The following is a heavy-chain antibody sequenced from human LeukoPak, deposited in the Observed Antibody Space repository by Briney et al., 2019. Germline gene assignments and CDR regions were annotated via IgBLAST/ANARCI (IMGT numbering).Heavy chain of an antibody. CDR1: GFSFSDNA. CDR2: IGARGGSR. V-gene: IGHV3-23*01. J-gene: IGHJ4*02. CDR3: AKDRDNSSGWPYYFVS. D-gene: IGHD6-19*01. Sequence: LGGSLRLSCAAPGFSFSDNAMSWVRQAPGKGLEWVSIIGARGGSRFQGDSVKGRFNIPRHNTRKTLYLEINTLRAEDTALYYCAKDRDNSSGWPYYFVSWGQGSLVTVSS.